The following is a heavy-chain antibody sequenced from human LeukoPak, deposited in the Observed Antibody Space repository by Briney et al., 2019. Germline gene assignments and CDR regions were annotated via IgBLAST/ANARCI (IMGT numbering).Heavy chain of an antibody. V-gene: IGHV4-61*01. CDR3: ASSSSWYYFDY. J-gene: IGHJ4*02. Sequence: TSETLSLTCTVSGYSISSGYYWGWIRQPPGKGLEWIGYIYYSGSTNYNPSLKSRVTISVDTSKNQFSLKLSSVTAADTAVYYCASSSSWYYFDYWGQGTLVTVSS. CDR1: GYSISSGYY. CDR2: IYYSGST. D-gene: IGHD6-13*01.